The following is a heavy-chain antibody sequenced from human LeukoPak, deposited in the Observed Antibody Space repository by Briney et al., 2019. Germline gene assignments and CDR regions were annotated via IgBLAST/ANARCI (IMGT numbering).Heavy chain of an antibody. CDR3: ARGPVVDFDY. J-gene: IGHJ4*02. CDR2: IYYSGST. V-gene: IGHV4-59*11. Sequence: SETLSLTCTVSGGSISSHYWSWIRPPPGKGLEWIGYIYYSGSTNYNPSLKSRVTISVDTSKNQFSLKLSSVTAADTAVYYCARGPVVDFDYWGQGTLVTVSS. CDR1: GGSISSHY. D-gene: IGHD2-15*01.